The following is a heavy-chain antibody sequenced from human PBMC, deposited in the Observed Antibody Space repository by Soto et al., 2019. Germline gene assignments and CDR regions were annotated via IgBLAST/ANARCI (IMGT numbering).Heavy chain of an antibody. CDR3: TRSGGSYSFGY. CDR1: GFTLSGSA. J-gene: IGHJ4*02. CDR2: IRSKTHSYAT. Sequence: EVQLVESGGGLVQPGESLKLSCAASGFTLSGSAVHWVRQASGKGLEGVGRIRSKTHSYATEYIASVKGRFTMSRDDSNNTAYLQMNGLKTDDTAVYYGTRSGGSYSFGYVGQGTLVTVSS. D-gene: IGHD1-26*01. V-gene: IGHV3-73*02.